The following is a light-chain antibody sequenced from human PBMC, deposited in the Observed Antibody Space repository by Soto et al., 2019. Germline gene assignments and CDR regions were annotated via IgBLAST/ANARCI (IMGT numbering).Light chain of an antibody. V-gene: IGLV2-14*01. CDR1: SSDVGGYNY. CDR3: RAYTSRGTFVV. J-gene: IGLJ2*01. CDR2: DVS. Sequence: QSALTQPASVSGSPGQSITISCTGTSSDVGGYNYVSWYQQHPGKAPKLMIYDVSNRPSGVSNLISGPKSGNTTSLTISALQAKVEADYYSRAYTSRGTFVVFGGGTKLTVL.